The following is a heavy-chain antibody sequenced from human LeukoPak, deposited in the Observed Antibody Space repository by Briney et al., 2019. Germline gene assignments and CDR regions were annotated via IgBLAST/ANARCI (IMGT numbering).Heavy chain of an antibody. CDR1: GYTFTGYY. J-gene: IGHJ4*02. CDR2: INPNSGGT. CDR3: ARSSPLIVVVPAALYLDY. Sequence: ASVKVSCKASGYTFTGYYMQWVRQAPGQGLEWMGWINPNSGGTNYAQKFQGRVTMTRDTSISTAYMELSRLGSDDTAVYYCARSSPLIVVVPAALYLDYWGQGTLVTVSS. V-gene: IGHV1-2*02. D-gene: IGHD2-2*01.